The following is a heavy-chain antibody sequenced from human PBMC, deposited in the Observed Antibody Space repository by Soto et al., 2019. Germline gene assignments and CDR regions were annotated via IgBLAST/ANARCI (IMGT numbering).Heavy chain of an antibody. J-gene: IGHJ4*02. D-gene: IGHD3-10*01. Sequence: SETLSLTCTVSGGSISSSSYYWGWIRQPPGKGLEWIGSIYYSGSTYYNPSLKSRVTISVDTSKNQFSLKLSSVTAADTAVYYCARQGRMVRGVNIYYWGQGTLVTVSS. CDR2: IYYSGST. CDR3: ARQGRMVRGVNIYY. CDR1: GGSISSSSYY. V-gene: IGHV4-39*01.